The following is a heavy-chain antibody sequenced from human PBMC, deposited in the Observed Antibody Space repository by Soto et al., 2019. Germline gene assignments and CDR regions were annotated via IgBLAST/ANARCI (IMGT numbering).Heavy chain of an antibody. CDR2: INAGNGNT. CDR1: GYTFTSYA. Sequence: SVKLSCKASGYTFTSYAMHWVRHAPGQRLEWMGWINAGNGNTKYSQKFQGRGTITRDTSASTAYMELSSLRSEDTAVYYCARDPSYYGMDVWGQGTTVTVSS. J-gene: IGHJ6*02. CDR3: ARDPSYYGMDV. V-gene: IGHV1-3*01.